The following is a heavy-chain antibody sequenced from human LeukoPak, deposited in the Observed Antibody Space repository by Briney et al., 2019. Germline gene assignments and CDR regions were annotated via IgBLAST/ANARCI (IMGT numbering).Heavy chain of an antibody. V-gene: IGHV3-23*01. Sequence: GGSLRLSCAASGFTFSSYAMSWVRQAPGKGLEWVSGISDNGGNTYYADSVKGRFTISRDNSKSTLYVQMNSLRAEDTAVYYCASLPTYYYDSSGYYYWHYWGQGTLVTVSS. CDR1: GFTFSSYA. CDR2: ISDNGGNT. CDR3: ASLPTYYYDSSGYYYWHY. D-gene: IGHD3-22*01. J-gene: IGHJ4*02.